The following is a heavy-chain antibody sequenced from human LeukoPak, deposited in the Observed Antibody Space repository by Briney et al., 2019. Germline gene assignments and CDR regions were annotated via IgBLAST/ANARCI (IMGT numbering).Heavy chain of an antibody. V-gene: IGHV3-21*01. J-gene: IGHJ6*02. CDR1: GFTFSTYT. D-gene: IGHD6-6*01. CDR2: ISSSSSYI. CDR3: ARSGSSLYYYTLDV. Sequence: PVGALRLSCAASGFTFSTYTMNWVRQAPGKGLEWVSSISSSSSYIYYADSVKGRFTISRDNAKNSLFLEVSSLRAEDTAVYYCARSGSSLYYYTLDVWGQGTTVAVSS.